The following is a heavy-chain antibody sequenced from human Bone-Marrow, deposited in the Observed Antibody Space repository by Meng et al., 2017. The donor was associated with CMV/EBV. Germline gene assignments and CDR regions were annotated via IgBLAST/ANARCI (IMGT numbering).Heavy chain of an antibody. V-gene: IGHV1-69*01. J-gene: IGHJ5*02. CDR3: ARGEGLLGDWFDP. CDR2: IIPIFGTA. Sequence: QEQVVQSGAEAKKPGSSVHVSCKASGGHFSSYAISWVRQAPGQGLEWMGGIIPIFGTANYAQKFQGRVTITADESTSTAYMELSSLRSEDTAVYYCARGEGLLGDWFDPWGQGTLVTVSS. D-gene: IGHD2-8*02. CDR1: GGHFSSYA.